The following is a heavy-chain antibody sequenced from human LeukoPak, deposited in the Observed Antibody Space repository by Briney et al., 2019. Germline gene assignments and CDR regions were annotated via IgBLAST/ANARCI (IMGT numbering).Heavy chain of an antibody. Sequence: SETLSLTCTVSGGSISSYYWSWIRQPPGKGLEWIGYIYYSGSTNYNPSLKSRVTTSVDTSKYQFSLKLSSVTAADTAVYYCARGGYDLREGMDVWGQGTTVTVSS. V-gene: IGHV4-59*01. J-gene: IGHJ6*02. D-gene: IGHD3-3*01. CDR1: GGSISSYY. CDR2: IYYSGST. CDR3: ARGGYDLREGMDV.